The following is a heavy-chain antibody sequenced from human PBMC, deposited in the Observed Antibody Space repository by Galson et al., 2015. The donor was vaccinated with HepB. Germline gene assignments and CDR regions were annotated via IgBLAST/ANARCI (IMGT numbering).Heavy chain of an antibody. Sequence: SVKVSCKASGGTFSSYTISWVRQAPGQGLEWMGRIIPILGIANYAQKFQGRVTITADKSTSAAYMELSSLRSEDTAVYYCARELLYYAPCWFDPWGQGTLVTVSS. V-gene: IGHV1-69*04. CDR1: GGTFSSYT. J-gene: IGHJ5*02. CDR3: ARELLYYAPCWFDP. D-gene: IGHD2-2*01. CDR2: IIPILGIA.